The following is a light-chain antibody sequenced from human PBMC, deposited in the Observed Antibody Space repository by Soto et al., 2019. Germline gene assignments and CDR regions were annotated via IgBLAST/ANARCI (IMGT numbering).Light chain of an antibody. CDR3: QQYDSSPKT. CDR1: QSISSY. CDR2: AAS. V-gene: IGKV1-39*01. J-gene: IGKJ1*01. Sequence: DIQMTQSPSSLSASVGDRVTITCRASQSISSYLNWYQQKPGKAPKLLIYAASSLQSGVPSRFSGSGSGTDFTLTISRLEPEDFAVYYCQQYDSSPKTFGQGTKVDTK.